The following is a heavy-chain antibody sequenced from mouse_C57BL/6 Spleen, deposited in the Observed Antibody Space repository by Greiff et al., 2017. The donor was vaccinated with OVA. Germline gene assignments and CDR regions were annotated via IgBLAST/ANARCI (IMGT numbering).Heavy chain of an antibody. V-gene: IGHV1-82*01. CDR1: GYAFSSSW. J-gene: IGHJ4*01. CDR3: ARPPIKPYYAMDD. D-gene: IGHD1-1*01. Sequence: QVQLQQSGPELVKPGASVKISCKASGYAFSSSWMNWVKQRPGKGLEWIGRIYPGDGDTNYNGKFKGKATLTADKSSSTAYMQLSSLTSEDSAVYFCARPPIKPYYAMDDWGQGTSVTVSS. CDR2: IYPGDGDT.